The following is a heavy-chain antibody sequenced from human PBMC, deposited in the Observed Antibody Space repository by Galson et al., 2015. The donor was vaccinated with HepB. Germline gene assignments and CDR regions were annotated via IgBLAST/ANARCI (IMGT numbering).Heavy chain of an antibody. J-gene: IGHJ5*02. Sequence: SLRLSCAASGFTFSSYAMHWVRQAPGKGLEWVAVISYDGSNKYYADSVKGRFTISRDNSKNTLYLQMNSLRAEDTAVYYCARDQWIQLWPSWFDPWGQGTLVTVSS. V-gene: IGHV3-30*04. CDR1: GFTFSSYA. D-gene: IGHD5-18*01. CDR2: ISYDGSNK. CDR3: ARDQWIQLWPSWFDP.